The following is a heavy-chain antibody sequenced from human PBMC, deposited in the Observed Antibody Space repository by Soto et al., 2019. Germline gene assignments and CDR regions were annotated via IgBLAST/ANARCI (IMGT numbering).Heavy chain of an antibody. CDR1: GFTFSSYG. CDR3: AKILLWFGESDYGMDV. V-gene: IGHV3-30*18. Sequence: QVQLVESGGGVVQPGRSLRLSCAASGFTFSSYGMHWVRQAPGKGLEWVAVISYDGSNKYYADSVKGRFTISRDNSKNTLYLQMNSLRAEDTAVYYCAKILLWFGESDYGMDVW. D-gene: IGHD3-10*01. J-gene: IGHJ6*01. CDR2: ISYDGSNK.